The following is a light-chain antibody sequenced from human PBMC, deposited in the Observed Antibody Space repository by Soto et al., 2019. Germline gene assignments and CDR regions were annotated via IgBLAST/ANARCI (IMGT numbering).Light chain of an antibody. CDR2: DVS. J-gene: IGLJ2*01. CDR3: CSYAGSDTP. V-gene: IGLV2-11*01. CDR1: SSDVGGYNY. Sequence: QSVLTQPRSVSGSPGQSVTISCTGTSSDVGGYNYVSWYQQHPGKAPKLMIYDVSKRPSGVPDRFSGSKSGNTASLTISGLQAEDEADYYSCSYAGSDTPFGGGTKLTVL.